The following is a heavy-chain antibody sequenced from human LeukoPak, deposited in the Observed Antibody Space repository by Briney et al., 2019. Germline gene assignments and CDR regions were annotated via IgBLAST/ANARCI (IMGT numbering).Heavy chain of an antibody. V-gene: IGHV4-39*07. CDR3: ARNFGVVIMSYFDY. CDR1: GGSISSSSDY. J-gene: IGHJ4*02. D-gene: IGHD3-3*01. Sequence: PPETLSLTCTVSGGSISSSSDYWGWIRQPPGKGLEWIGSIYYSGSTYYNPSLKSRVTISVDTSKNQFSLKLSSVTAADTAVYYCARNFGVVIMSYFDYWGQGTLVTVSS. CDR2: IYYSGST.